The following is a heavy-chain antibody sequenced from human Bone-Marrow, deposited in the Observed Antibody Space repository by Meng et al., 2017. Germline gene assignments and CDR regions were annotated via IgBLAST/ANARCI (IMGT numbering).Heavy chain of an antibody. CDR3: ARGPSSAANWFDH. CDR1: GYTFTGYY. D-gene: IGHD3-3*01. CDR2: INPKTGGT. Sequence: ASVKVSCKASGYTFTGYYIHWVRQAPGQGLEWMGRINPKTGGTSYVQKLQGRVTMTRDTTISTAYMELSSLRSDDTAVYYCARGPSSAANWFDHWGQGTLVTVSS. V-gene: IGHV1-2*06. J-gene: IGHJ5*02.